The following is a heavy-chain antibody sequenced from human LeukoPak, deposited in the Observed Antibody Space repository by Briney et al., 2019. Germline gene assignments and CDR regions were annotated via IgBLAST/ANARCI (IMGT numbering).Heavy chain of an antibody. D-gene: IGHD5-18*01. CDR2: IYTSGST. Sequence: TSETLSLTCTVSGGSISSGSYYWSWIRQPAGKGLEWIGRIYTSGSTNYNPSLKSRVTISVDTSKNQFSLKLSSVTAADTAVYYYARDHGYSYGYSLNGHFDYWGQGTLVTVSS. CDR1: GGSISSGSYY. J-gene: IGHJ4*02. CDR3: ARDHGYSYGYSLNGHFDY. V-gene: IGHV4-61*02.